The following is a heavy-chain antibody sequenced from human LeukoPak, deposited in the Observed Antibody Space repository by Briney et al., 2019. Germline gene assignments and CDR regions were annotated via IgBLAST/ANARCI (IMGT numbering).Heavy chain of an antibody. Sequence: GGSLRLSCAASGFTFSSYAMHWVRQAPGKGLEWVAVISYDGSNKYYADSVKGRFTISRDNSKNTLYLQMNSLRAEDTAVYYCARGRDGYNAIGDYWGQGTLVTVSS. CDR2: ISYDGSNK. J-gene: IGHJ4*02. CDR1: GFTFSSYA. D-gene: IGHD5-24*01. V-gene: IGHV3-30*04. CDR3: ARGRDGYNAIGDY.